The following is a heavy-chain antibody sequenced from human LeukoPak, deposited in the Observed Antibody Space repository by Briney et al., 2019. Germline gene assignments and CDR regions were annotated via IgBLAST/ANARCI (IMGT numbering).Heavy chain of an antibody. CDR1: GFTFSSYS. CDR2: ISGSSSYI. D-gene: IGHD2-15*01. CDR3: ARGYCSGGSCYPEYFQH. V-gene: IGHV3-21*01. Sequence: GGSLRLSCAASGFTFSSYSMNWVRQAPGKGLGWVSSISGSSSYIHYADSVKGRFTISRDNAKNSLYLQMNSLRAEDTAVYYCARGYCSGGSCYPEYFQHWGQGTLVTVSS. J-gene: IGHJ1*01.